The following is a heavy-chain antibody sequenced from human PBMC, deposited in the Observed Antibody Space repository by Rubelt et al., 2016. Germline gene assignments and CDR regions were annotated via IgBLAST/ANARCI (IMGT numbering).Heavy chain of an antibody. Sequence: SRSGMHWVRQVPGKGLEWVANTKEDGSQKNYVDSVRGRFTISRDNAKNSLYLQMNSLRVDDTAVYYCARDRAFNSFDYWGQGTLVTVSS. V-gene: IGHV3-7*04. D-gene: IGHD3-10*01. CDR3: ARDRAFNSFDY. CDR1: SRSG. J-gene: IGHJ4*02. CDR2: TKEDGSQK.